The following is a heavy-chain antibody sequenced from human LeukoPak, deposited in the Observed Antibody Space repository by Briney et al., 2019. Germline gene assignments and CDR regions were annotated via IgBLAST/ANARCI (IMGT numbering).Heavy chain of an antibody. D-gene: IGHD2-2*01. CDR2: IYHSGRT. J-gene: IGHJ4*02. Sequence: SETLSLTCAVSDYSINSGHYWGWIRQPPGQGLEWIGSIYHSGRTYYNPSLKSRVTTSVDTSKNHFSLKLTSVTAADTAVYYCARHASPDIVIVPAATFDYWGQGTLVTVSS. V-gene: IGHV4-38-2*01. CDR3: ARHASPDIVIVPAATFDY. CDR1: DYSINSGHY.